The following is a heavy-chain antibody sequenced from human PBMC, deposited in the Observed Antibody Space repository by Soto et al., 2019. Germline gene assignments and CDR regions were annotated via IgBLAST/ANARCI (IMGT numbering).Heavy chain of an antibody. Sequence: GESLKISCKGSGYSFTSYWISWVRQMPGKGLEWMGRIDPSDSYTNYSPSFQGHVTISADKSISTAYLQWSSLEASDTAMYYCARSWNTSVYYYYGMDVWGQGTTVTVSS. CDR2: IDPSDSYT. CDR3: ARSWNTSVYYYYGMDV. CDR1: GYSFTSYW. J-gene: IGHJ6*02. V-gene: IGHV5-10-1*01. D-gene: IGHD1-1*01.